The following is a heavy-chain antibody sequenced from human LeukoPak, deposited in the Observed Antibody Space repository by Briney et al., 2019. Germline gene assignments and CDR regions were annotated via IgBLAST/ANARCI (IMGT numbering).Heavy chain of an antibody. V-gene: IGHV3-23*01. Sequence: GGSLRLYCTASGFTFSRSAMSWVRQAPGKGLEWVSTIGGGGGGTYYADSVKGRFTISRDTSKNTLFLQMNSLRAEDTAVYYCARNDFGSGWLGDNWGQGTLVTVFS. CDR1: GFTFSRSA. J-gene: IGHJ4*02. CDR2: IGGGGGGT. D-gene: IGHD6-19*01. CDR3: ARNDFGSGWLGDN.